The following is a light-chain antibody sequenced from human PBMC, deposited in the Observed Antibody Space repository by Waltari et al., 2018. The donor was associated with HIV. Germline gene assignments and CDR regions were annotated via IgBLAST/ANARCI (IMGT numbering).Light chain of an antibody. CDR2: TAS. J-gene: IGKJ2*01. Sequence: DIQMTQSPSSLSASVGDRVNITCRPSQTIGRYLNWYQQKPGKAPKLLIYTASSLESGVPSRFSGSGSGTDFTLTIGSLQPEDSATYYCQQSYSTPYIFGQGTKLEIK. CDR3: QQSYSTPYI. CDR1: QTIGRY. V-gene: IGKV1-39*01.